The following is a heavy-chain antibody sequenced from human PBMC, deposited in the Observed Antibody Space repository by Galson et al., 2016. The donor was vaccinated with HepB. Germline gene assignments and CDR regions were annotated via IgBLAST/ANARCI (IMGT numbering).Heavy chain of an antibody. CDR3: ARVRCSTFRCQNWFDP. CDR1: GDSVSSNSAA. V-gene: IGHV6-1*01. J-gene: IGHJ5*02. CDR2: TYYRSKWYN. D-gene: IGHD2/OR15-2a*01. Sequence: CAISGDSVSSNSAAWTWIRQSPLRGLEWLGRTYYRSKWYNDYAVSVKSRISIHPDTSENQFSLQLNSVTPEDTAVYCCARVRCSTFRCQNWFDPWGQGTLVTVSS.